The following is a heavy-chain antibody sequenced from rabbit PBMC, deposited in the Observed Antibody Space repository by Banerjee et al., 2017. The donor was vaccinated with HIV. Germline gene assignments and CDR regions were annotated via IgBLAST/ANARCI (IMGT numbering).Heavy chain of an antibody. CDR3: AREWADTTFNLNL. CDR2: IYTGSGGDT. D-gene: IGHD1-1*01. V-gene: IGHV1S45*01. Sequence: QEQLEESGGGLVKPGASLTLTCTASAIDFIGYYYMCWVRQAPGKGLEWIACIYTGSGGDTYYASWAKGPFTISKTSSTTVTLQMTSLTAADTATYFCAREWADTTFNLNLWGQGTLVTVS. CDR1: AIDFIGYYY. J-gene: IGHJ4*01.